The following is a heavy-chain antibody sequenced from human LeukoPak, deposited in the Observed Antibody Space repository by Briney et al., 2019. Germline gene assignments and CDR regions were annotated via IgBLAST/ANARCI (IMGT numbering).Heavy chain of an antibody. CDR3: ARARLVTAMAYFDY. CDR2: IYHSGST. D-gene: IGHD5-18*01. CDR1: GGSISSSNW. V-gene: IGHV4-4*02. J-gene: IGHJ4*02. Sequence: SGTLSLTCAVSGGSISSSNWWSWVRQPPGKGLEWIGEIYHSGSTNYNPSLKSRVTISVDKSKNQFSLKLSSVTAADTAVYYCARARLVTAMAYFDYWGQGTLVTVSS.